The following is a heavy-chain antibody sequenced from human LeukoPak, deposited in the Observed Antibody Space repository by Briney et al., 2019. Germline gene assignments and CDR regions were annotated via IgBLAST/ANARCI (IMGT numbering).Heavy chain of an antibody. CDR3: ARGGYSGTYHFDY. Sequence: SETLSLTCTVSGGSISSYYWSWIRQPPGKGLEWIGYIYYSGSTNYNPSLKSRVTISVDTSKNQFSLKLSSVTAADTAVYYCARGGYSGTYHFDYWGQGTLVTVSS. V-gene: IGHV4-59*08. CDR2: IYYSGST. CDR1: GGSISSYY. J-gene: IGHJ4*02. D-gene: IGHD1-26*01.